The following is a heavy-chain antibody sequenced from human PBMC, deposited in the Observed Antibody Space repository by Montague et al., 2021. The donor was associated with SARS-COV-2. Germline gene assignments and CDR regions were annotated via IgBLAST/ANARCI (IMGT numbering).Heavy chain of an antibody. CDR2: IYYSGST. V-gene: IGHV4-59*01. Sequence: SETQSLTCTVSGGSMRDYCWSWIRQPPGEGLEWIGYIYYSGSTDYNPSLNSRVTLSLDTSKNQFSLNLRSVTAADTAFYYCARVHYYTGYVDSWGQGTLVSVSS. CDR3: ARVHYYTGYVDS. CDR1: GGSMRDYC. J-gene: IGHJ4*02. D-gene: IGHD3-22*01.